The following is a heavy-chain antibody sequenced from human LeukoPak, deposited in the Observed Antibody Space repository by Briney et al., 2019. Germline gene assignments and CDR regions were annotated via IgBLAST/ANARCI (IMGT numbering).Heavy chain of an antibody. CDR1: GFTFSDYY. D-gene: IGHD6-13*01. J-gene: IGHJ4*02. CDR2: ISGSTTYT. Sequence: GESLRLSCAASGFTFSDYYMSWIRQAPGKGLEWVSYISGSTTYTTYADSVKGRFTISRDNAKNSLYLQMNSLRGEDTAVYYCARLGSIAAAGTPDYWGQGSLVTVSS. CDR3: ARLGSIAAAGTPDY. V-gene: IGHV3-11*06.